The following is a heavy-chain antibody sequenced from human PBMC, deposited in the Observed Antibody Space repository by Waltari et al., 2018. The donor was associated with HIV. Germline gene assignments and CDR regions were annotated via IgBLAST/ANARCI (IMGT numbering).Heavy chain of an antibody. V-gene: IGHV4-39*07. CDR2: IYYSGST. CDR3: ARDLGGYPSPLAWFDP. D-gene: IGHD3-16*01. J-gene: IGHJ5*02. CDR1: GGSISSSSYY. Sequence: QLQLQESGPGLVKPSETLSLTCTVSGGSISSSSYYWGWIRQPPGKGLEWIGSIYYSGSTYYNPSLKSRVTISVDTSKNQFSLKLSSVTAADTAVYYCARDLGGYPSPLAWFDPWGQGTLVTVSS.